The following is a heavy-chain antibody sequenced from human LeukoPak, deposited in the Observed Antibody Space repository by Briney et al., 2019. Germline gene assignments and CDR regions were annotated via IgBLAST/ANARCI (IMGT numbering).Heavy chain of an antibody. D-gene: IGHD3-10*01. CDR3: AKCIKQSRGGMDV. CDR2: LSSGDNT. V-gene: IGHV3-53*01. J-gene: IGHJ6*02. Sequence: GGSLRLSCAASGFNVNSYYMSWVRQASGRGLEWVSALSSGDNTHYADSVKGRFAISRDNSKDTLYLQMNSLRAEDTAIYYCAKCIKQSRGGMDVWGQGTTVTVSS. CDR1: GFNVNSYY.